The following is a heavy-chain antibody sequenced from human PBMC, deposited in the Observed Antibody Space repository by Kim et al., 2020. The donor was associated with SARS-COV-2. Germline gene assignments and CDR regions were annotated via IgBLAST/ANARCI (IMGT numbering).Heavy chain of an antibody. CDR1: GGSFSGYY. CDR2: INHSGST. V-gene: IGHV4-34*01. D-gene: IGHD3-22*01. CDR3: ARYGNYYDSSRGPMLVAFDI. Sequence: SETLSLTCAVYGGSFSGYYWSWIRQPPGKGLEWIGEINHSGSTNYNPSLKSRVTISVDTSKNQFSLKLSSVTAADTAVYYCARYGNYYDSSRGPMLVAFDIWGQGTMVTVSS. J-gene: IGHJ3*02.